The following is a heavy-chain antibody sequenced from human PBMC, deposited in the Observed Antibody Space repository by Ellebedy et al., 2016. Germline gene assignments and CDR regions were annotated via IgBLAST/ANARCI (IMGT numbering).Heavy chain of an antibody. J-gene: IGHJ3*02. D-gene: IGHD3-10*01. V-gene: IGHV4-34*01. CDR2: INHSGST. CDR3: ARGSVDGTACGI. CDR1: GGSFSGYY. Sequence: SETLSLXXAVYGGSFSGYYWSWIRQPPGKGLEWIGEINHSGSTNYNPSLKSRVTISVDTSKNQFSLKLSSVTAADTAVYYCARGSVDGTACGIWGQGTMVTVSS.